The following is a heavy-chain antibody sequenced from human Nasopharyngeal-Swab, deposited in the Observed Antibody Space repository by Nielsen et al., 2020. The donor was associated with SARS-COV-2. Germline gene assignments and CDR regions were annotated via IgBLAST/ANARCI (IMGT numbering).Heavy chain of an antibody. J-gene: IGHJ4*02. CDR3: ARDRLDYGDY. CDR1: GFTFSSYW. V-gene: IGHV3-7*01. CDR2: IKQDGNEK. Sequence: GESLKISCAASGFTFSSYWMSWVRQAPGKGLEWVANIKQDGNEKYYVDSVKGRFTISRDNAKNSLYLQMNSLRAEDTAVYYCARDRLDYGDYWGQGTLVTVSS.